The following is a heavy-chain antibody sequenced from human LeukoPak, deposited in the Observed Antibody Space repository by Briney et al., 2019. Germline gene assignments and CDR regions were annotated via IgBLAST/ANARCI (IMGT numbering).Heavy chain of an antibody. CDR2: IVVGSGNT. CDR1: GFTFTSSA. Sequence: GASVKVSCKASGFTFTSSAVQWVRQARGQRLEWIGWIVVGSGNTNYAQKFPERVTITRDMSTSTAYMELSSLRSEDTAVYYCAARTRIGITGTTEFYWGQGTLVTVSS. V-gene: IGHV1-58*01. CDR3: AARTRIGITGTTEFY. J-gene: IGHJ4*02. D-gene: IGHD1-7*01.